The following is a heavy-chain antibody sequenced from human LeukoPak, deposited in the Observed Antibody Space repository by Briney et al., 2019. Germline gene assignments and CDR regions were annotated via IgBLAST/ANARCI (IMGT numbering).Heavy chain of an antibody. CDR1: GFTVSSNY. Sequence: PGGSLRLSCAASGFTVSSNYMSWVRQAPGKGLEWIGSIYYSGSTYYNPSLKSRVTISVDTSKNQFSLKLSSVTAADTAVYYCARRSFGVAGQFDPWGQGTLVTVSS. D-gene: IGHD6-19*01. CDR3: ARRSFGVAGQFDP. V-gene: IGHV4-39*01. J-gene: IGHJ5*02. CDR2: IYYSGST.